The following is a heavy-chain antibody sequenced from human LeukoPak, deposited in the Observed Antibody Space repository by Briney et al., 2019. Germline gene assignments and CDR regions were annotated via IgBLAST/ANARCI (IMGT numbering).Heavy chain of an antibody. Sequence: GGSLRLSCAASGFTFINAWMSWVRQAPGKGLEWVGRIKSKSDGGTTDYAAPVTDRFSISRDESKNTLYLQMNSLETEDTAVYYCASTVAGATSIIDYWGQGTLVTVSS. V-gene: IGHV3-15*01. J-gene: IGHJ4*02. CDR2: IKSKSDGGTT. CDR1: GFTFINAW. D-gene: IGHD4-17*01. CDR3: ASTVAGATSIIDY.